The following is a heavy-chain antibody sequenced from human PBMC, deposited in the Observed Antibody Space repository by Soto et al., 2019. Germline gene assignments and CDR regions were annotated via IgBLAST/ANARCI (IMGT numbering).Heavy chain of an antibody. CDR1: GGSISRYY. J-gene: IGHJ6*02. CDR2: IYYSGSP. Sequence: SETLALTCTVSGGSISRYYWSWIRQPTGKRLAWIGYIYYSGSPNYNPSLKSRVTISVDTSKNQFSLKLSSVTAADTAVYYCARDPPYSSGHRHYYYGMDVWGQGTTVTVSS. CDR3: ARDPPYSSGHRHYYYGMDV. D-gene: IGHD6-19*01. V-gene: IGHV4-59*01.